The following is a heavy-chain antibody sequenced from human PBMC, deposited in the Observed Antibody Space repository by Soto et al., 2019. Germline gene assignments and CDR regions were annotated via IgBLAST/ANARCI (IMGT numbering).Heavy chain of an antibody. CDR2: ISNDGTRK. D-gene: IGHD2-15*01. J-gene: IGHJ6*02. Sequence: VQLVESGGGLVQPGGSLRLSCEASGFTFRSNAMHWVRQAPGKGLEWVAVISNDGTRKFYADSVKGRFTISRDNSKNTLDLQMNSLRAEDTAVYYCARDVPPGSVGCMDVWGQGTTVTVSS. CDR3: ARDVPPGSVGCMDV. CDR1: GFTFRSNA. V-gene: IGHV3-30*04.